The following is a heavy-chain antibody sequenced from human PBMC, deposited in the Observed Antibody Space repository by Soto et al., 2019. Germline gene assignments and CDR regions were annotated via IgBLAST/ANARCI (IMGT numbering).Heavy chain of an antibody. J-gene: IGHJ4*02. CDR3: ARGLRLYYFAY. CDR1: GYTFTSYA. CDR2: INAGNGNT. Sequence: ASVKVSCKASGYTFTSYAMHWVRQAPGQRFEWMGWINAGNGNTKYSQKFQGRVTITRDTSASPAYMELSSLRSEDTPVYYCARGLRLYYFAYRGQGTRVTVSS. V-gene: IGHV1-3*01.